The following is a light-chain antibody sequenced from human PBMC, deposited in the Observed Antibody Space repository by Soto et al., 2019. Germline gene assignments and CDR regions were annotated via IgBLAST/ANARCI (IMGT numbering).Light chain of an antibody. CDR3: QQSYSTPCT. Sequence: DIQMTQSPSSLSAFVGDRVTITCRASQTTSNSLNWYQQKPGKAPKLLIYGTSTLQSGVPSRFSGSGSGTDFTLTISSVQPEDFATYYCQQSYSTPCTFGQGTKLDIK. V-gene: IGKV1-39*01. CDR1: QTTSNS. CDR2: GTS. J-gene: IGKJ2*02.